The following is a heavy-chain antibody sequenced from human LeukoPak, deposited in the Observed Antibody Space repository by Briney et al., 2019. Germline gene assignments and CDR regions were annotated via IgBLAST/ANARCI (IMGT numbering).Heavy chain of an antibody. CDR1: GYTFIDHY. J-gene: IGHJ4*02. Sequence: ASMKVSCKAYGYTFIDHYIHWVRQAPGQGLEWMGWMSPKSGGTNSVQKFQGRVTMTRDTSISTAYMEMSNLTSDDTAVYYCAREESSSWFPTLFDYWGQGTLVTVSS. D-gene: IGHD6-13*01. CDR3: AREESSSWFPTLFDY. V-gene: IGHV1-2*02. CDR2: MSPKSGGT.